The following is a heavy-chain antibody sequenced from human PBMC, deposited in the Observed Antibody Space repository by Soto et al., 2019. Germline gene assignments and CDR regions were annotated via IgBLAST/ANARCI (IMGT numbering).Heavy chain of an antibody. CDR2: ISGSGYSI. Sequence: PSGCLRISCAASRFTLSSYAMGWVRQAPGKGLEWVSSISGSGYSIYYADAVKGRFTISRDNSKNTLSQQMNSLRDADTAVYYCAKYSRVTVIRGLTHSGGMDVWGQGTSVTVSS. CDR1: RFTLSSYA. J-gene: IGHJ6*02. V-gene: IGHV3-23*01. CDR3: AKYSRVTVIRGLTHSGGMDV. D-gene: IGHD3-10*01.